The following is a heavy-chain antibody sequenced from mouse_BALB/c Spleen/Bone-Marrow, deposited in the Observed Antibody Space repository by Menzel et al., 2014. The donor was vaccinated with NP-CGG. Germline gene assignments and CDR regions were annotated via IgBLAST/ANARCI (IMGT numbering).Heavy chain of an antibody. Sequence: DVQLVESGGVLVQPGGSLKLSCAASGFTFXSYDMSWVRQTPDKRLELVATINTNGGTTYYPDSVKGRFTISRDNAKSTLYLQMSSLKSADTAIYYCARNRYDWFAYWGQGTLVTVSA. CDR1: GFTFXSYD. CDR3: ARNRYDWFAY. J-gene: IGHJ3*01. CDR2: INTNGGTT. V-gene: IGHV5-6-3*01. D-gene: IGHD2-14*01.